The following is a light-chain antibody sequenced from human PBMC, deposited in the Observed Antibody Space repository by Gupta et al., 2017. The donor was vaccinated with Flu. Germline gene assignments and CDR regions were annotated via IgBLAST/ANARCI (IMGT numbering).Light chain of an antibody. CDR1: SW. V-gene: IGKV1-5*03. CDR2: KAS. CDR3: QQYNSPYT. Sequence: SWLAWYQQKPGKAPKLLIYKASSLESGVPSRFSGSGSGTEFTLTISSLQPDDFATYYCQQYNSPYTFGQGTKPEIK. J-gene: IGKJ2*01.